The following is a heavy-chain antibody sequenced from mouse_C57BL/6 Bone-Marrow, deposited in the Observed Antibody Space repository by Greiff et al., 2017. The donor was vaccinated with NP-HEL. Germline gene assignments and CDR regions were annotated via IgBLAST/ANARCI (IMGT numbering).Heavy chain of an antibody. D-gene: IGHD1-1*01. CDR1: GYTFTSYW. Sequence: VQLQQSGAELVKPGASVKLSCKASGYTFTSYWMHWVKQRPGQGLEWIGMIHPNSGSTNYNEKFKSKATLTVDKSSSPAYMQLSSLTSEDSAVYYCALVARSDYWGQGTTLTFSS. CDR2: IHPNSGST. CDR3: ALVARSDY. J-gene: IGHJ2*01. V-gene: IGHV1-64*01.